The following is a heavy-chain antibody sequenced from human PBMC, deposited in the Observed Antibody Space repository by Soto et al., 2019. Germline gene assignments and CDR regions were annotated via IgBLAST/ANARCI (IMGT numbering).Heavy chain of an antibody. CDR3: ARDHHSYYDTSGYYPYFDF. J-gene: IGHJ4*02. V-gene: IGHV4-61*01. CDR1: GGSVNTAPYH. D-gene: IGHD3-22*01. Sequence: SETLSLTCTVSGGSVNTAPYHWSWIRQSPRNGLEWIGNIYYTGSTNYNPSFESRVAISLDTSNNQFSLRLTSLTAADTAVYFCARDHHSYYDTSGYYPYFDFWGQGTLVTV. CDR2: IYYTGST.